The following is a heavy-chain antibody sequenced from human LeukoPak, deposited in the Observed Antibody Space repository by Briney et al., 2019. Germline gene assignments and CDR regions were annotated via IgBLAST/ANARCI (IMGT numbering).Heavy chain of an antibody. D-gene: IGHD1-1*01. V-gene: IGHV1-69*05. J-gene: IGHJ6*03. Sequence: VASVKVSCKASGGTFSSYAISWVRQAPGQGLEWMGGIIPIFGTANYAQKFQGRVTITTDESTSTAYMELSSLRSGDTAVYYCARAVLDYYYYYMDVWGEGTTVTVSS. CDR3: ARAVLDYYYYYMDV. CDR1: GGTFSSYA. CDR2: IIPIFGTA.